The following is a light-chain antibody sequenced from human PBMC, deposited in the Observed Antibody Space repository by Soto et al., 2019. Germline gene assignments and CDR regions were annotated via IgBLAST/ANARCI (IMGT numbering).Light chain of an antibody. V-gene: IGKV1-9*01. Sequence: DIQLTQSPSFLSASVGDRVTITFRASQDISNFLAWYRQEPGKGPKLLIYAASTLQRGVPSRFSGSGSGTEFTLTISSLQPEDFAAYYCQHLNGYPLTFGGGTKVEI. CDR1: QDISNF. CDR2: AAS. J-gene: IGKJ4*01. CDR3: QHLNGYPLT.